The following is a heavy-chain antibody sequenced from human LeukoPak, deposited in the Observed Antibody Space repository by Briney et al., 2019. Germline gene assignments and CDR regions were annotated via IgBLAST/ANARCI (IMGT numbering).Heavy chain of an antibody. CDR1: GFTFSSYA. CDR2: ITGSGETS. Sequence: GSLRLSCAASGFTFSSYAMTWVRQAPGKGLEWVASITGSGETSYHADYVKGPLTISRDNSKNTLYLQMNSLRAEDTAVYYCAKGYISRFEYWGQGTLVTVSS. J-gene: IGHJ4*02. V-gene: IGHV3-23*01. D-gene: IGHD6-13*01. CDR3: AKGYISRFEY.